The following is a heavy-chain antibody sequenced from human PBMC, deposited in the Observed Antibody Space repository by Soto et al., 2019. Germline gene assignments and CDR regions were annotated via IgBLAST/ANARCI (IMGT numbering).Heavy chain of an antibody. J-gene: IGHJ6*02. CDR3: ARDEGDCSSTSCYVSYYYYGMDV. CDR1: GFTSSSYA. D-gene: IGHD2-2*01. V-gene: IGHV3-30-3*01. CDR2: ISYEGSNK. Sequence: GGSLRLSCAASGFTSSSYAMHWVRQARGKGLEWVAVISYEGSNKYYADSVKGRFIISRDNSKSTLYLQMNSLRTEDTAVYYCARDEGDCSSTSCYVSYYYYGMDVWGQGTTVTVSS.